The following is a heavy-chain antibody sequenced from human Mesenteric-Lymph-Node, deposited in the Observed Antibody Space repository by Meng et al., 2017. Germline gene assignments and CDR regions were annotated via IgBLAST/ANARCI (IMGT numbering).Heavy chain of an antibody. CDR2: ISSSGSTI. CDR1: GFTFSSYE. J-gene: IGHJ4*02. Sequence: SLIISCAASGFTFSSYEMNWVRQASGKGLEWVSYISSSGSTIYYADSVKGRFNISRDNAKNSPYLQMNSLRAEDTAVYYCASIDYDSSGLHLWGQGTLVTVSS. V-gene: IGHV3-48*03. D-gene: IGHD3-22*01. CDR3: ASIDYDSSGLHL.